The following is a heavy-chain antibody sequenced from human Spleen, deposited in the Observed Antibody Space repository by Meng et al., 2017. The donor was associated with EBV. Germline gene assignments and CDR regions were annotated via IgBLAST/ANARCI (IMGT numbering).Heavy chain of an antibody. CDR2: IYHSGST. J-gene: IGHJ4*02. Sequence: ESARGLVKRAGALHVIRSDARGSISGRNGWSWVRQPPGKGLEWIGEIYHSGSTTYNPSLKSRVTISVDKSKNQFSLKLSSVTAADTAVYYCARDLTGYSADHYWGQGTLVTVSS. V-gene: IGHV4-4*02. CDR3: ARDLTGYSADHY. CDR1: RGSISGRNG. D-gene: IGHD3-9*01.